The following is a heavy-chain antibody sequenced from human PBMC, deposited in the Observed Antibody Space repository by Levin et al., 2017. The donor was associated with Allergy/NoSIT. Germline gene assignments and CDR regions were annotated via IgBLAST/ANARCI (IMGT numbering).Heavy chain of an antibody. CDR3: ARVNYDILTGYYINQDYFDY. CDR2: IYYSGST. V-gene: IGHV4-59*01. J-gene: IGHJ4*02. D-gene: IGHD3-9*01. CDR1: GGSISSYY. Sequence: SETLSLTCTVSGGSISSYYWSWIRQPPGKGLEWIGYIYYSGSTNYNPSLKSRVTISVDTSKNQFSLKLSSVTAADTAVYYCARVNYDILTGYYINQDYFDYWGQGTLVTVSS.